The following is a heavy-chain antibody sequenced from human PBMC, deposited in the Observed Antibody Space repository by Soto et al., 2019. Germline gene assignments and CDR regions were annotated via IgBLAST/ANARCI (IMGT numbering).Heavy chain of an antibody. CDR1: GFTFSSYG. CDR2: IWYDGSNK. Sequence: QVQLVESGGGVVQPGRSLRLSCAASGFTFSSYGMHWVRQAPGKGLEWVAVIWYDGSNKYYADSVKGRFTISRDNSKNTLYLQMNSLRAEDTAVYYCARGNIVVVPAAPQPLDYWGQGTLVTVSS. D-gene: IGHD2-2*01. CDR3: ARGNIVVVPAAPQPLDY. J-gene: IGHJ4*02. V-gene: IGHV3-33*01.